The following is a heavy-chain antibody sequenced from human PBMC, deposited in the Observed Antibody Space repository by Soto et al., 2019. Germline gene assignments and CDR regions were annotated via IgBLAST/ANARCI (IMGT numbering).Heavy chain of an antibody. CDR1: GYTFTGYY. V-gene: IGHV1-2*04. Sequence: ASVKVSCKASGYTFTGYYMHWVRQAPGQGLEWMGWINPNSGGTNYAQKNQGWVTMTRDTSISTAYMELSMLRSDDTAVYYCARDLLFLGVIMSISDAHYYYYGMDVWGQGTTVTVSS. D-gene: IGHD3-10*01. J-gene: IGHJ6*02. CDR3: ARDLLFLGVIMSISDAHYYYYGMDV. CDR2: INPNSGGT.